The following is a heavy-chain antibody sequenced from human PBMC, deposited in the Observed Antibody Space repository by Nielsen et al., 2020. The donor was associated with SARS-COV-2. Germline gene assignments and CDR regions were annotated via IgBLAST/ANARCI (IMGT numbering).Heavy chain of an antibody. V-gene: IGHV3-30*04. Sequence: GGSLRLSCAASGFTFSSYAMHWVRQAPGKGLEWVAVISYDGTNKYYADSVKGRFTISRDNSKDTLYVQMNSLRTEDTALYYCARDDVEPRYCSGGDCHSTYYYYGMDVWDQGTTVTVSS. CDR2: ISYDGTNK. J-gene: IGHJ6*02. CDR3: ARDDVEPRYCSGGDCHSTYYYYGMDV. CDR1: GFTFSSYA. D-gene: IGHD2-15*01.